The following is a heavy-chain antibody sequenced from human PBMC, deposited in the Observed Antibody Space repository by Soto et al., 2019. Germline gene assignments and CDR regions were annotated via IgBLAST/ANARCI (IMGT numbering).Heavy chain of an antibody. Sequence: QVQLLESGPGLAKPSETLSLTCSVSLDSISNSYWTWIRQPAGKGLEWIGHIYSSGNANYNPSLTSRVTMSLDTSKNQFSLSLKSVTAADTAIYYCAKGRGFYSDNYFDPWGQGTQVTVSS. D-gene: IGHD3-22*01. V-gene: IGHV4-4*07. J-gene: IGHJ5*02. CDR1: LDSISNSY. CDR2: IYSSGNA. CDR3: AKGRGFYSDNYFDP.